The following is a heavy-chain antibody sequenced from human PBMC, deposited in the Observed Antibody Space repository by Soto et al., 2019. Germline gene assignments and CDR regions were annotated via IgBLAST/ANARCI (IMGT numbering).Heavy chain of an antibody. CDR2: MNPYSGNT. J-gene: IGHJ4*02. D-gene: IGHD6-25*01. CDR3: ARRKERSGPHYFEY. Sequence: ASVKVSCKASGGTFGSHGIAWVRQATGQGLEWMGWMNPYSGNTGYAQKFQGRVTVTRNTSISTVYMELSGLRPDDTAVYYCARRKERSGPHYFEYWGQGSQVTVSS. CDR1: GGTFGSHG. V-gene: IGHV1-8*02.